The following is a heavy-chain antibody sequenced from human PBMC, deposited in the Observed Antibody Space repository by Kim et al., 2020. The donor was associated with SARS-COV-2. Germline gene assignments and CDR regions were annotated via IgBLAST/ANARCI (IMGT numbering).Heavy chain of an antibody. CDR1: GGSFSGYY. Sequence: SETLSLTCAVYGGSFSGYYWSWIRQPPGKGPEWIGEINHSGSTNYNPSLKSRVTISVDTSKNQFSLKLSSVTAADTAVYYCARGRGGTTVVTLGLGYYYYYGMDVWGQGTTVTVSS. CDR3: ARGRGGTTVVTLGLGYYYYYGMDV. CDR2: INHSGST. J-gene: IGHJ6*02. V-gene: IGHV4-34*01. D-gene: IGHD4-17*01.